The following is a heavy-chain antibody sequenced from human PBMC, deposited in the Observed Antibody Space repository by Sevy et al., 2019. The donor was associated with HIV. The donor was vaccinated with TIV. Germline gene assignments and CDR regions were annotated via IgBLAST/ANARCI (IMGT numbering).Heavy chain of an antibody. Sequence: GGSLRLSCTASGFSFSSYEMNWVRQAPGKGLEWVSYITNSGSTIYYSDSVKGRFTISRDNAKNSLYLQMNSLRAEDTAVYYCVRDLPPSATTVAHFDYWGRGTLVTVSS. CDR1: GFSFSSYE. V-gene: IGHV3-48*03. J-gene: IGHJ4*02. D-gene: IGHD4-17*01. CDR3: VRDLPPSATTVAHFDY. CDR2: ITNSGSTI.